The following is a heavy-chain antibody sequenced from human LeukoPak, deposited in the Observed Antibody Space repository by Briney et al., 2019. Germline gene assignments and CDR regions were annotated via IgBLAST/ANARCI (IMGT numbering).Heavy chain of an antibody. D-gene: IGHD6-19*01. CDR2: ISSSSSYI. V-gene: IGHV3-21*01. J-gene: IGHJ4*02. CDR1: GFTFSSYS. Sequence: GGSLRLSCAASGFTFSSYSTNWVRQAPGKGLEWVSSISSSSSYIYYADSVKGRFTISRDNAKNSLYLQMNSLRAEDMAVYYCARDHIAVAGNKFDYWGQGTLVTVSS. CDR3: ARDHIAVAGNKFDY.